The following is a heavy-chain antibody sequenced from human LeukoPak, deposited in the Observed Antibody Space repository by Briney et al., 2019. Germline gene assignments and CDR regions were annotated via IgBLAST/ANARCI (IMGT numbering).Heavy chain of an antibody. D-gene: IGHD3-10*01. J-gene: IGHJ3*01. CDR1: GGSINYYY. CDR2: IYSSGST. CDR3: ARELVVSYDSGSSYVHAFDL. Sequence: PSETLSLTCTVAGGSINYYYWSWIRQAPGKGLEWIGNIYSSGSTNYNASLKSRVTISVDASKNEVSLKLRSVTAADTAVYYCARELVVSYDSGSSYVHAFDLWGQGTKITVSS. V-gene: IGHV4-59*01.